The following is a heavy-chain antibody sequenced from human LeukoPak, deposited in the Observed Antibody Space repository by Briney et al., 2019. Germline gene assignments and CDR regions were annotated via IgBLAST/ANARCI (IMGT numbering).Heavy chain of an antibody. V-gene: IGHV4-30-4*08. J-gene: IGHJ5*02. CDR3: ARGSSNSGWFDP. CDR2: IYYSGST. CDR1: GGSISSGDYY. D-gene: IGHD4-23*01. Sequence: PSETLSLTCTVSGGSISSGDYYWSWIRQPPGKGLEWIGYIYYSGSTYYNPSLKSRVTISVDTSKNQFSLKLSSVTAADTAVYYCARGSSNSGWFDPWGQGTLVTVSS.